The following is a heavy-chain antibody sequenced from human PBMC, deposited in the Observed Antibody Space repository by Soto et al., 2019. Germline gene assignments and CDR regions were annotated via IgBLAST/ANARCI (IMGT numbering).Heavy chain of an antibody. Sequence: GGSLRLSCAASGFTFSNFAMTWVRQAPGKGLEWVSTISGSGVRTYYADSVKGRFTISRDNSKNTLYLQMNSLRAEDTALYYCAKDGRDFWSGYYRHYFGYWGQGALVTVSS. CDR2: ISGSGVRT. CDR1: GFTFSNFA. V-gene: IGHV3-23*01. D-gene: IGHD3-3*01. J-gene: IGHJ4*02. CDR3: AKDGRDFWSGYYRHYFGY.